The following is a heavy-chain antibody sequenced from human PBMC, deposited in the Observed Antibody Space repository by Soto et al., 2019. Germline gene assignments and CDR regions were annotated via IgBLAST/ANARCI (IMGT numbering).Heavy chain of an antibody. V-gene: IGHV3-72*01. Sequence: EVQLVESGGGLVQPGGSLRLSCAASGFTFSDHYMDWVRQAPGKGLEWVGRSRNKANSYSTEYAAYVKGRFTISRDESKNSLYLQMNSLTTEDTAVYYCARFSGSYTRGLDYWGQGTLVTVSS. CDR1: GFTFSDHY. CDR3: ARFSGSYTRGLDY. D-gene: IGHD1-26*01. J-gene: IGHJ4*02. CDR2: SRNKANSYST.